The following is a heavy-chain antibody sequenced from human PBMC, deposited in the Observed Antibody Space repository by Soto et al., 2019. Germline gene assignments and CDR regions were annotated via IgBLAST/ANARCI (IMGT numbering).Heavy chain of an antibody. CDR3: ASGPGPVAGTGD. CDR2: INHSGST. Sequence: QVQLQQWGAGLLKPSETLSLTCAVYGGSFSGYYWSWIRQPPGKGLEWIGEINHSGSTNYNPSLKSRVTISVDTSKNQFSLKLSSVTAADTAVYYCASGPGPVAGTGDWGQGTLVTVSS. CDR1: GGSFSGYY. D-gene: IGHD6-19*01. J-gene: IGHJ4*02. V-gene: IGHV4-34*01.